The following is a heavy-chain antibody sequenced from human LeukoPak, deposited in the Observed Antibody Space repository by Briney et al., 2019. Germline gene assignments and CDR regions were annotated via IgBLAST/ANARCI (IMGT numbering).Heavy chain of an antibody. V-gene: IGHV1-8*03. CDR3: ARSAPDYGDHTNWFDP. D-gene: IGHD4-17*01. CDR1: GYTFTSYD. J-gene: IGHJ5*02. CDR2: MNPNSGNT. Sequence: ASVKVSCKASGYTFTSYDINWVRQATGQGLEWMGWMNPNSGNTGYAQKFQGRVTITRNTSIGTAYMELSSVTAADTAVYYCARSAPDYGDHTNWFDPWGQGTLVTVSS.